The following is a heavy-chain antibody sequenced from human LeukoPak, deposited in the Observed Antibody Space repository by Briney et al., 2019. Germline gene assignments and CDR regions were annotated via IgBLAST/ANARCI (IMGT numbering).Heavy chain of an antibody. CDR1: GFTFSNYW. D-gene: IGHD1-14*01. Sequence: PGGSLRLSCAASGFTFSNYWLTWVRQAPGKGLEWVANIKQDGSEKYYVDSVKGRFTISRDNAKNSLYLQMNSLRAEDTAMYYCAEGITGGWWGQGTLVTVSS. CDR3: AEGITGGW. V-gene: IGHV3-7*01. CDR2: IKQDGSEK. J-gene: IGHJ4*02.